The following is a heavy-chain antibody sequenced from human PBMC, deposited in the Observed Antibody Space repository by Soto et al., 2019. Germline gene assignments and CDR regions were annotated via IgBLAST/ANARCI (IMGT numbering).Heavy chain of an antibody. Sequence: PSETLSLTCTVSGGSISSYYWSWIRQPPGKGLKWIGYIYYSGSTNYNPSLKSRVTISVDTSKNQFSLKLSSVTAADTAVYYCASYSSPDSLGYMDVWGKGTTVTVSS. D-gene: IGHD6-13*01. J-gene: IGHJ6*03. CDR1: GGSISSYY. CDR2: IYYSGST. CDR3: ASYSSPDSLGYMDV. V-gene: IGHV4-59*08.